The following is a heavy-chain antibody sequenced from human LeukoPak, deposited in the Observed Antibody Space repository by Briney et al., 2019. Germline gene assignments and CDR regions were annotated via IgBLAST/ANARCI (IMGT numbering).Heavy chain of an antibody. CDR2: INPSGGST. D-gene: IGHD1-14*01. CDR3: ARGSRTVYNPLPGKRYFDY. V-gene: IGHV1-46*01. Sequence: GASVKVSCKASGYTFTTYYVHWVRQAPGQGLEWMGIINPSGGSTTYAQKFRGRLTMTRDMSTSTVYMELSSLRAEDTAVYYCARGSRTVYNPLPGKRYFDYWGQGTLLTVSS. J-gene: IGHJ4*02. CDR1: GYTFTTYY.